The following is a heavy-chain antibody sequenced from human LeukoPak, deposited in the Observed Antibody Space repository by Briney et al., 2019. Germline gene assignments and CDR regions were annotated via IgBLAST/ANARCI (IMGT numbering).Heavy chain of an antibody. V-gene: IGHV3-7*01. J-gene: IGHJ4*02. CDR1: GFTFRNYW. D-gene: IGHD3-16*01. CDR3: ARDPTRGDS. CDR2: TKPDGSAE. Sequence: GGSLRLSCAASGFTFRNYWMGWVRQAPGKGLEWVANTKPDGSAEYYADSVKGRFTISRDNAKNSLYLQMNSLRVDDTAVYFCARDPTRGDSWGQGTLVTVSS.